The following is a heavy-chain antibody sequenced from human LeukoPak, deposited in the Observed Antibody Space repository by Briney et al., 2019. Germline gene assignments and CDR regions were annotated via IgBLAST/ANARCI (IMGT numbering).Heavy chain of an antibody. CDR3: ARVPSLWFGEADY. J-gene: IGHJ4*02. D-gene: IGHD3-10*01. CDR2: IKQDGSEK. CDR1: GFTFSSYR. V-gene: IGHV3-7*03. Sequence: PGGSLRLSCAASGFTFSSYRMSWVRQAPGKGLEWVANIKQDGSEKYYVDSVKGRFTISRDNAKNSLYLQMNSLRAEDTAVYYCARVPSLWFGEADYWGQGTLVTVSS.